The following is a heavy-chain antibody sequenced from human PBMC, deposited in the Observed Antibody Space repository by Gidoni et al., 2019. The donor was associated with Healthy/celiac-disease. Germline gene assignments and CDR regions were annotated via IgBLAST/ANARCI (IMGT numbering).Heavy chain of an antibody. CDR2: ISYAGSNK. D-gene: IGHD3-10*01. CDR1: GFAFSRYA. V-gene: IGHV3-30-3*01. CDR3: ARERNYYGSGSHLYNWFDP. Sequence: QVQLVESGGGVVQPGRSLRLSCAASGFAFSRYAMHWVRQAPGKGLEWVAVISYAGSNKYYADSVKVRFTFSRDISKNTLYLQMNSLRAEDTAVYYCARERNYYGSGSHLYNWFDPWGQGTLVTVSS. J-gene: IGHJ5*02.